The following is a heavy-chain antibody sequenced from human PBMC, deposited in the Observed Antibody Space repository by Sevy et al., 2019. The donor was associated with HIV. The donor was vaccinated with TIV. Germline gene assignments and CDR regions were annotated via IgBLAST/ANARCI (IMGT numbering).Heavy chain of an antibody. J-gene: IGHJ4*02. CDR3: AREGCTKPHDY. Sequence: GGSLRLSCAASGFTFSKYSMSWVRQPPGKGLEWVSTLSFGCGEINYADSVKGRFTISRNNSKSSVYLQMNNLRPEDSAVYYCAREGCTKPHDYWGQGTLVTVSS. D-gene: IGHD2-8*01. CDR1: GFTFSKYS. CDR2: LSFGCGEI. V-gene: IGHV3-23*01.